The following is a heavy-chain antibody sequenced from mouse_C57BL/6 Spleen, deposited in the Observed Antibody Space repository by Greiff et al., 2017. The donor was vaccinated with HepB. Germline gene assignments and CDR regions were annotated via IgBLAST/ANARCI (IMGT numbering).Heavy chain of an antibody. Sequence: EVQLQESGGGLVQPGGSLSLSCAASGFTFTDYYMSWVRQPPGKALEWLGFIRNKANGYTTEYSASVKGRFTISRDNSQSILYLQMNALRAEDSATYYCARYYYGTSQGFAYWGQGTLVTVSA. CDR1: GFTFTDYY. CDR3: ARYYYGTSQGFAY. CDR2: IRNKANGYTT. V-gene: IGHV7-3*01. J-gene: IGHJ3*01. D-gene: IGHD1-1*01.